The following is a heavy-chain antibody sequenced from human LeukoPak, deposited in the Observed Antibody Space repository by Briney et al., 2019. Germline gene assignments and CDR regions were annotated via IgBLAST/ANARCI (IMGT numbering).Heavy chain of an antibody. Sequence: GGSLRLSCAASGFTFGSDAMSWVRQAPGKGLEWVSSINAGGSYTYYADSVKGRFTISRDNSRNTVYLQINSLRAEDTAVYYCAKGRRGFYDSSGYFYIFDYWGQGTLVTVSS. J-gene: IGHJ4*02. CDR3: AKGRRGFYDSSGYFYIFDY. CDR1: GFTFGSDA. V-gene: IGHV3-23*01. D-gene: IGHD3-22*01. CDR2: INAGGSYT.